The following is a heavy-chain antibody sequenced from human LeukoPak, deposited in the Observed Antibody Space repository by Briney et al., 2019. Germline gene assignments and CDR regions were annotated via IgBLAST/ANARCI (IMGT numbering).Heavy chain of an antibody. CDR2: VYYRGST. Sequence: AETLSLTCTVSSGSITSNFWSWFAQPPGEGLEGIGYVYYRGSTSYNSSLKSRVTISLDTSKMQFSLKLNSVTAAGTRLYYFLRTYCGGDCGVYAKDFDCWGPGTMVTASS. D-gene: IGHD2-21*02. CDR1: SGSITSNF. CDR3: LRTYCGGDCGVYAKDFDC. J-gene: IGHJ4*02. V-gene: IGHV4-59*01.